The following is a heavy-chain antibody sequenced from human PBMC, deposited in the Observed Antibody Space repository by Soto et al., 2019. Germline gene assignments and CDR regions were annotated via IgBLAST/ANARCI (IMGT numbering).Heavy chain of an antibody. D-gene: IGHD6-13*01. CDR3: AIGSRPVYNWYFDL. V-gene: IGHV1-69*13. Sequence: SVKVSCKASGGTINSYAISWVQQANGQGLEWMGGIIPIFGTANYAQKFQGRVTITADESTSTAYMELSSLRSEDTAVYYCAIGSRPVYNWYFDLWGRGTLVSVSS. CDR2: IIPIFGTA. J-gene: IGHJ2*01. CDR1: GGTINSYA.